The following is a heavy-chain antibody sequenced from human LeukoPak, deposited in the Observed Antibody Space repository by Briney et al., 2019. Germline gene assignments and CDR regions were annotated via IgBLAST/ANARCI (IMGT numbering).Heavy chain of an antibody. Sequence: EGSLRLSCAASGFTFSSYSMNWVRQAPGKGLEWVSYISSSSSTIYYADSVKGRFTISRDNAKNSLYLQMNSLRAEDTAVYYCARDRSYYDSSGYYLYYYYGMDVWGQGTTVTVSS. CDR2: ISSSSSTI. CDR1: GFTFSSYS. CDR3: ARDRSYYDSSGYYLYYYYGMDV. J-gene: IGHJ6*02. D-gene: IGHD3-22*01. V-gene: IGHV3-48*01.